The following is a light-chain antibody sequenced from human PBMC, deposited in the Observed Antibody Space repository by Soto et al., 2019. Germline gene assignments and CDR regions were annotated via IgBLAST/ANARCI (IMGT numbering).Light chain of an antibody. CDR3: FALEGSLTGAV. Sequence: QSVLTQPPSASGTPGQSVTISCTGSTSNIGTNYVYWYQQLPGTAPKLLIYRNVQRSSGVPDLFTASNSGASASLAITGLRSEDEADYYCFALEGSLTGAVFGGGTQLTAL. CDR2: RNV. CDR1: TSNIGTNY. J-gene: IGLJ7*02. V-gene: IGLV1-47*01.